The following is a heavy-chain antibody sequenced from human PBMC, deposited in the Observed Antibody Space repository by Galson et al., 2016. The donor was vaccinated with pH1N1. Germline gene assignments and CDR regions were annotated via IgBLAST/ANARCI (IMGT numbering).Heavy chain of an antibody. CDR1: GASISSGSYY. D-gene: IGHD6-19*01. J-gene: IGHJ4*02. CDR3: ARGLAVAGTLCFDS. CDR2: IYTSGST. V-gene: IGHV4-61*09. Sequence: TLSLTCTVSGASISSGSYYWSWIRQPAGRGLEWIGYIYTSGSTRYTPSLKGRVTMSVDTSKNQFYLTLTSVTAAATAVYSCARGLAVAGTLCFDSWGQGTLVTVSS.